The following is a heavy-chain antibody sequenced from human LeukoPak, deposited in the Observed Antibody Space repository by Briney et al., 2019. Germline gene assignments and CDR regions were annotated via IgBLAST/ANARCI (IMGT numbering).Heavy chain of an antibody. D-gene: IGHD5-24*01. CDR3: ARGQLRQRWLQSYAFDI. CDR2: IYRSGNT. Sequence: SETLSLICTVSGGSISGWYWSWIRQSPGKGLEWIGYIYRSGNTTYNPSPKRRVTMSIDTSKNQSSLKVTSVTAADTATYYCARGQLRQRWLQSYAFDIWGQGTMVTVSS. CDR1: GGSISGWY. V-gene: IGHV4-59*01. J-gene: IGHJ3*02.